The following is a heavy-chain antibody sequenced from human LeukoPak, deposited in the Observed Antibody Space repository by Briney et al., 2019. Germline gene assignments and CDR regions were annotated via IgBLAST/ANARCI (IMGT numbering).Heavy chain of an antibody. CDR3: AGGSYYDFWSGYYALDY. CDR2: INHSGST. Sequence: SETLSLTCTVSGGSISSYYWSWIRQPPGKGLEWIGEINHSGSTNYNPSLKSRVTISVDTSKNQFSLKLSSVTAADTAVYYCAGGSYYDFWSGYYALDYWGQGTLVTVSS. J-gene: IGHJ4*02. D-gene: IGHD3-3*01. CDR1: GGSISSYY. V-gene: IGHV4-34*01.